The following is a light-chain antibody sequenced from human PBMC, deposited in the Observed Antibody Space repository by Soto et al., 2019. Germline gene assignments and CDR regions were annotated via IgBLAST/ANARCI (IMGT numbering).Light chain of an antibody. CDR1: QSISTY. V-gene: IGKV3-11*01. CDR3: QQRSNWPMYT. J-gene: IGKJ2*01. CDR2: DVS. Sequence: EIALTQSPATLSLSPGERATLSCRASQSISTYLAWYQQKPGQPPRLLIYDVSNRATGIPARFSGSGSGTDFTLTISSLEPEDFAVYYCQQRSNWPMYTFGQGTKLEIK.